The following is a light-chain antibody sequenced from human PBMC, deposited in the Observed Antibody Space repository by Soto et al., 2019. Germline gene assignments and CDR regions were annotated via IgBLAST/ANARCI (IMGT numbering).Light chain of an antibody. Sequence: DIHLTQSPSTLSASVGDRITITCRASQRISRWLAWYQHKPGKAAKLLIYTTSSIESGIPVRFSGSGSGTQFTLTISSLKSDDFATIYCQHYKEYPLTFGQGTKVEIK. J-gene: IGKJ1*01. CDR3: QHYKEYPLT. CDR2: TTS. V-gene: IGKV1-5*03. CDR1: QRISRW.